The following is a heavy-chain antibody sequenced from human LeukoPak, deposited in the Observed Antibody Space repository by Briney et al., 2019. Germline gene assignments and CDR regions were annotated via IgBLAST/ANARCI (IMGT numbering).Heavy chain of an antibody. V-gene: IGHV3-30*02. CDR1: GFTFSSYG. Sequence: GGSLRLSCAASGFTFSSYGMHWVRQAPGKGLEWVAFIRYDGSNKYYADSVKGRFTISRDNSKNTLYLEMNSLRAEDTAVYYCAKLRYYYDSSGYYPSDYWGQGTLVTVSS. D-gene: IGHD3-22*01. CDR3: AKLRYYYDSSGYYPSDY. CDR2: IRYDGSNK. J-gene: IGHJ4*02.